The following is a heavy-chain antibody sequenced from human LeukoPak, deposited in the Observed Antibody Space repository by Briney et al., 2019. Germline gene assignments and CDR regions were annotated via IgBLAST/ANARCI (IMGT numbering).Heavy chain of an antibody. Sequence: SETLSLTCVVSGYSISSGYDWGWIRQPPGRGLEWIGSIYYSGGTNYNPSLKSQVTISVDASKNQFSLTLSSVTATDTAVYYCARQGSRYWYFDLWGRGTLVTVSS. CDR2: IYYSGGT. CDR3: ARQGSRYWYFDL. J-gene: IGHJ2*01. CDR1: GYSISSGYD. V-gene: IGHV4-38-2*01. D-gene: IGHD3-10*01.